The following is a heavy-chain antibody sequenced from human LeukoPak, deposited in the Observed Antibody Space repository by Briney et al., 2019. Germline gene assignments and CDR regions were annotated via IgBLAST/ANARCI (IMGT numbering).Heavy chain of an antibody. V-gene: IGHV4-59*12. CDR1: GGSISSYY. CDR2: IYYSGST. D-gene: IGHD6-19*01. J-gene: IGHJ4*02. CDR3: ARAKYHSGWQGGFF. Sequence: SETLSLTCTVSGGSISSYYWSWIRQPPGKGLEWIGYIYYSGSTNYNPSLESRVTISVDTSKNQFSLKLSSVTAADTAVYYCARAKYHSGWQGGFFWGQGTLVTVSS.